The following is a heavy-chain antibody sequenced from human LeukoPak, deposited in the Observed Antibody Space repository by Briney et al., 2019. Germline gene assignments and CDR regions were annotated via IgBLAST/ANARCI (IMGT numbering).Heavy chain of an antibody. CDR2: ISAYNGDT. Sequence: GASVKVSCKASGYTFRNFGVSWVRQAPGQGLEWMGWISAYNGDTNYAQNLQGRVTMTTDTSTSTAYMELRSLRSDDTAVYYCARDPTNTSGYYAYLDYWGQGTLVTVSS. V-gene: IGHV1-18*01. D-gene: IGHD5-12*01. CDR3: ARDPTNTSGYYAYLDY. CDR1: GYTFRNFG. J-gene: IGHJ4*02.